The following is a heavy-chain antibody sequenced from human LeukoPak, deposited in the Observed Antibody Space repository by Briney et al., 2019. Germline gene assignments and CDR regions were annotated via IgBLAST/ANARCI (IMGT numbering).Heavy chain of an antibody. CDR1: GFTFSSYS. J-gene: IGHJ4*02. CDR2: ISSSSSYI. Sequence: GGSLRLSCAASGFTFSSYSMNWVRQAPGKGLEWVSSISSSSSYIYYADSVKGRFTISRDNAKNSLFLQMNSLRDEDTAVYYCARDMYYGDYEIDYWGQGTLVTVSS. V-gene: IGHV3-21*01. D-gene: IGHD4-17*01. CDR3: ARDMYYGDYEIDY.